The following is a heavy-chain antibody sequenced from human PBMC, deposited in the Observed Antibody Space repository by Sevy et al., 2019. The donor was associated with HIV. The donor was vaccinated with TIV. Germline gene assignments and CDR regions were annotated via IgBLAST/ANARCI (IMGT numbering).Heavy chain of an antibody. D-gene: IGHD3-10*01. J-gene: IGHJ4*02. CDR2: IKSKTAAGTS. V-gene: IGHV3-15*01. CDR1: GFVFTKAW. CDR3: TTAQIWFGDVRLD. Sequence: GGSLRLSCAASGFVFTKAWMHWVRQAPGKEPEWIGRIKSKTAAGTSDYATPLEGRFNISRDDSSDTLYLQINNLKNVDTAVYYCTTAQIWFGDVRLDWGPGTLVTVSS.